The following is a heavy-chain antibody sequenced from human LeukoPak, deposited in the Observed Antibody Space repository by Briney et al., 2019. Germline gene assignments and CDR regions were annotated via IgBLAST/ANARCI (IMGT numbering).Heavy chain of an antibody. V-gene: IGHV4-39*07. D-gene: IGHD3-22*01. CDR2: INHSGST. CDR3: ASAYHSSGYYFDY. CDR1: GGSISSSNYY. J-gene: IGHJ4*02. Sequence: SETLSLTCTVSGGSISSSNYYWGWIRQPPGKGLEWIGEINHSGSTNYNPSLKSRVTISVDTSKNQFSLKLSSVTAADTAVYYCASAYHSSGYYFDYWGQGTLVTVSS.